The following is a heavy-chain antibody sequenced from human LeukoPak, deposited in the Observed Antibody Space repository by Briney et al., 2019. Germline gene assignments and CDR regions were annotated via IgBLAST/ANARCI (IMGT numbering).Heavy chain of an antibody. Sequence: SETLSLTCGVYGGSFSGYYWTWIRQPPGKGLEWIGEIHPSGSPNYNPSLKSRVTISVDTSKNQFSLKMSSVTAADTAVYYCARGEDYYKCGSYWGQGTLVTVSS. CDR2: IHPSGSP. V-gene: IGHV4-34*01. CDR3: ARGEDYYKCGSY. CDR1: GGSFSGYY. J-gene: IGHJ4*02. D-gene: IGHD3-22*01.